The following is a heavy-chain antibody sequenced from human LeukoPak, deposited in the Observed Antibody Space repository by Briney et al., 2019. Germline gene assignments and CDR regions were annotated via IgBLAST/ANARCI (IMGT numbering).Heavy chain of an antibody. CDR2: TYYRSKWFH. CDR1: GGSVSSTSAT. CDR3: ARDYCRGGSCFLWGYYFDY. J-gene: IGHJ4*02. V-gene: IGHV6-1*01. Sequence: SQTLSLTCAISGGSVSSTSATWNWIRQSASRGLEWLGRTYYRSKWFHDYAASVKSRITIKADTSKNQFSLLLSSVTPDDTAVYYCARDYCRGGSCFLWGYYFDYWGQGTLVTVSS. D-gene: IGHD2-15*01.